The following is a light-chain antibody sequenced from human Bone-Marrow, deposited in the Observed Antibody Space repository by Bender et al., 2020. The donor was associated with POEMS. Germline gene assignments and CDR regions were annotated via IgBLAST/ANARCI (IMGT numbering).Light chain of an antibody. J-gene: IGLJ1*01. V-gene: IGLV2-23*01. CDR3: CSYAGSRSYV. CDR1: SSDVGNYNL. Sequence: QSALTQPASVSGSPGQSITISCTGTSSDVGNYNLVSWYQQHPGKVPKLLIYDDTKRPSGVSNRFSGSRSGNTASLTISGLRAEDEADYYCCSYAGSRSYVFGTGTKVTVL. CDR2: DDT.